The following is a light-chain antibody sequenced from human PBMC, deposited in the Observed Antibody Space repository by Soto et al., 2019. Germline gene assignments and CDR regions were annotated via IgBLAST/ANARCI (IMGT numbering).Light chain of an antibody. CDR3: SSYAGSSNV. V-gene: IGLV2-8*01. J-gene: IGLJ1*01. CDR2: AVN. Sequence: QSVLAQPASVSGSPGQSITISCTGTSSDIGGYNSVSWYQQHPGKAPKLVIYAVNKRPSGVPDRFSGSKSGNTASLTVSGLQAEDEADYYCSSYAGSSNVFGTGTKVTVL. CDR1: SSDIGGYNS.